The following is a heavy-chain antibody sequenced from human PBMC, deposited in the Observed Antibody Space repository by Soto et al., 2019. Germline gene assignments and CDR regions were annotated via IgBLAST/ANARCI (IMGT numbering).Heavy chain of an antibody. Sequence: SETLSLTCAVSGYSISSGYYWGWIRQPPGKGLEWIGSIYHSGSTYYNPSLKSRVTISVDTSKNQFSLKLSSVTAADTAVYYCASSFSSRYSADYWGQGTLVTV. J-gene: IGHJ4*02. V-gene: IGHV4-38-2*01. CDR3: ASSFSSRYSADY. CDR2: IYHSGST. D-gene: IGHD5-12*01. CDR1: GYSISSGYY.